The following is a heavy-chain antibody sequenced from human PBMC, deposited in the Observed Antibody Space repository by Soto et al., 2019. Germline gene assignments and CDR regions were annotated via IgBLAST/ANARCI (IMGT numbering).Heavy chain of an antibody. V-gene: IGHV2-5*02. CDR3: AQRLRQRLAYNWFDP. D-gene: IGHD6-25*01. CDR2: IFWDDDK. J-gene: IGHJ5*02. Sequence: QITLKESGPTLVKPTQTLTLTCTLSGFSLSTNGAGVGWIRQPPGKALEWLALIFWDDDKRYSPSLKSRLTITKDTSKNQVVLTMTNMDPVDTGTYYCAQRLRQRLAYNWFDPWGQGTLVTVSS. CDR1: GFSLSTNGAG.